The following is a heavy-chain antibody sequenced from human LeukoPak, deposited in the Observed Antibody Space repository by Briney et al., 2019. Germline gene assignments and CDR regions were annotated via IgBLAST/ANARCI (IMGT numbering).Heavy chain of an antibody. CDR1: GFTFSSYA. V-gene: IGHV3-15*01. CDR3: TTAYSDYAGTWYYYYMDV. D-gene: IGHD4-11*01. Sequence: EAGGSLRLSCAASGFTFSSYAMSWVRQAPGKGLEWVGRIKSKTDGGTTDYAAPVKGRFTISRDDSKNTLYLQMNSLKTEDTAVYYCTTAYSDYAGTWYYYYMDVWGKGTTVTVSS. J-gene: IGHJ6*03. CDR2: IKSKTDGGTT.